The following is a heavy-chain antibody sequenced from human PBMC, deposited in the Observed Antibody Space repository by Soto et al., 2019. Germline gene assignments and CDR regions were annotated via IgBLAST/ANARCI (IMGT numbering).Heavy chain of an antibody. CDR2: IWSDASDK. J-gene: IGHJ4*02. D-gene: IGHD6-25*01. CDR3: ARNQRDFDY. CDR1: GFTFSNYG. Sequence: PGGSLRLSCTASGFTFSNYGMHWVRQGPGKGLQWVAVIWSDASDKYYADSVRGRFTISRDNSKNTVYLQMDGLTVEDTAVYYCARNQRDFDYWGQGTLVTVSS. V-gene: IGHV3-33*01.